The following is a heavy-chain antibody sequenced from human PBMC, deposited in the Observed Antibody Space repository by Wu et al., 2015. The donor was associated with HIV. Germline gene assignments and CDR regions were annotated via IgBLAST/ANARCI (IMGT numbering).Heavy chain of an antibody. D-gene: IGHD2-15*01. J-gene: IGHJ3*01. Sequence: QLVQSGAEVRKPGSSVKVSCKASGGSFSSYGISWVRQAPGQGLEWMGGVIPLFGVESYAQKFHDRVKITTDESSITAYMDLSGLSSDDTAMYYCARVSVRRRDCSGASCRVSILDAFNVWGQGHWSPSLQ. V-gene: IGHV1-69*05. CDR3: ARVSVRRRDCSGASCRVSILDAFNV. CDR2: VIPLFGVE. CDR1: GGSFSSYG.